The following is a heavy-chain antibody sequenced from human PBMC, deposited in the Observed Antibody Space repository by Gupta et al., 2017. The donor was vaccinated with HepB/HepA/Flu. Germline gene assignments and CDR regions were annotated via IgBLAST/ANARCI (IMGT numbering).Heavy chain of an antibody. V-gene: IGHV1-18*01. Sequence: QSQLVQSGAEVKKPGASVKVSCKASGFSFPDYGVRWVRQAPGQGLEWMGWISAFSGYTNYGQKLQGRGSLTIDKSTSTAYMELRSLRYDDTAVYYCARDRAYSSSWRDAFDIWGQGTMVTVSS. CDR3: ARDRAYSSSWRDAFDI. CDR2: ISAFSGYT. D-gene: IGHD6-13*01. CDR1: GFSFPDYG. J-gene: IGHJ3*02.